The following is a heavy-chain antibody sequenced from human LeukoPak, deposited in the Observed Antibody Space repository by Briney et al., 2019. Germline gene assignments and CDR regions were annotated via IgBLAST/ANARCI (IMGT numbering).Heavy chain of an antibody. CDR1: GGSISSSSYY. V-gene: IGHV4-39*01. Sequence: SETLSLTCTVSGGSISSSSYYWGWIRQPPGKGLEWIGSIYYSGSTYYNPPLKSRVTISVDTSKNQFSLKLSSVTAADTAVYYCASSANHDFWRYYFDYWGQGTLVTVSS. CDR2: IYYSGST. J-gene: IGHJ4*02. D-gene: IGHD3-3*01. CDR3: ASSANHDFWRYYFDY.